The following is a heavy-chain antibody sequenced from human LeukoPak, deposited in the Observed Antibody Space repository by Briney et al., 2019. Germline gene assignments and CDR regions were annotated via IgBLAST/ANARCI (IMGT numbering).Heavy chain of an antibody. Sequence: SETLSLTCTVSGCSISSYYWSWIRQPAGKGLEWIGRIYSSGSTNYNPSLKSRVTMSVDTSKDQFSLNLRSVTAADTAVYYCARVDTDVWYFDYWGQGTLVTVSS. CDR2: IYSSGST. CDR3: ARVDTDVWYFDY. V-gene: IGHV4-4*07. CDR1: GCSISSYY. D-gene: IGHD5-18*01. J-gene: IGHJ4*02.